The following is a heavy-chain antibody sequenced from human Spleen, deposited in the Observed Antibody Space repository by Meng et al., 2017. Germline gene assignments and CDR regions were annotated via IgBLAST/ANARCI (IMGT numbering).Heavy chain of an antibody. V-gene: IGHV2-5*02. CDR1: GFSLNTYGVG. D-gene: IGHD1-26*01. Sequence: SGPTLVKPTQTLTLTCTFSGFSLNTYGVGVGWIRQPPGKALEWLALIYWDDDKRYTPSLKSRLTITRDTSKNHVILTMTSMDPVDTATYYCAHHFFFGPDSGTYFHYWGQGTLVTVSS. CDR3: AHHFFFGPDSGTYFHY. CDR2: IYWDDDK. J-gene: IGHJ4*02.